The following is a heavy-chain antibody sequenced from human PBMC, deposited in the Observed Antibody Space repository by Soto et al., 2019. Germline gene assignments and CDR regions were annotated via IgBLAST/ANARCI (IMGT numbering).Heavy chain of an antibody. Sequence: QVQLQESGPGLVKPSQTLSLTCTVSGGSIRSGGYYWSWIRQNPGKGVEWIGYIYYSGSTYYNPSLKSRVTISVDTSKNQFSLKLSSVTAADTAVYYCARVCGGDCHYGMDVWGQGTTVTVSS. CDR3: ARVCGGDCHYGMDV. J-gene: IGHJ6*02. CDR2: IYYSGST. CDR1: GGSIRSGGYY. V-gene: IGHV4-31*03. D-gene: IGHD2-21*02.